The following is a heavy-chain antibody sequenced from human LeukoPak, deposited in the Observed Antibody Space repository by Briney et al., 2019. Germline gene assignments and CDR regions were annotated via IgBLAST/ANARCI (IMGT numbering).Heavy chain of an antibody. J-gene: IGHJ5*02. CDR3: ARGAVVPAAPYNWFDP. CDR1: GGSFSGYY. V-gene: IGHV4-34*01. D-gene: IGHD2-2*01. Sequence: SETLSLTCAVYGGSFSGYYWSWIRQPPGKGLEWIGEINHSGSTNYNPSLKSRVTISVDTSKNQFSLKLSSATAADTAVYYCARGAVVPAAPYNWFDPWGQGTLVTVSS. CDR2: INHSGST.